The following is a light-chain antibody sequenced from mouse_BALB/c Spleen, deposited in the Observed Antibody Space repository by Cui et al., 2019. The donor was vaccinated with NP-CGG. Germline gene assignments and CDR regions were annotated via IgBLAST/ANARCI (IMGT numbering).Light chain of an antibody. CDR3: ALWYSNHWV. Sequence: QAIVTQESALTTSPGETVTLTCRSSIGAVTTSNYANWVQEKPDHLFTGLIGGTNNRAPGVPARFSGSLIGDKAALTITGAQTEDEAIYFCALWYSNHWVFGGGTNLTVL. CDR1: IGAVTTSNY. V-gene: IGLV1*01. J-gene: IGLJ1*01. CDR2: GTN.